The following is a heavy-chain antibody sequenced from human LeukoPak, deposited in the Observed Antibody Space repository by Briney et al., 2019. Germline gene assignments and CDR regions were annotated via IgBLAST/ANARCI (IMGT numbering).Heavy chain of an antibody. J-gene: IGHJ4*02. D-gene: IGHD3-9*01. CDR3: ARQTTTGYYPYYFDY. Sequence: HGESLQISCQGSGYSFTSYWIGWVRQLPGKGLEWMGIIYPGDSDTRYSPSFQGQVTISADKSISTAYLQWSSLKASDTAMYYCARQTTTGYYPYYFDYWGQGTLVTVSS. V-gene: IGHV5-51*01. CDR1: GYSFTSYW. CDR2: IYPGDSDT.